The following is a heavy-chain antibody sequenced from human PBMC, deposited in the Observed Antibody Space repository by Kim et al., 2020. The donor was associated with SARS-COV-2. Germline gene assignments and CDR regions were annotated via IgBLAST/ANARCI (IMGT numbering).Heavy chain of an antibody. CDR3: AKGSATYNYGLDV. CDR2: ISGIDGRT. D-gene: IGHD3-3*01. CDR1: GFTFSSYA. J-gene: IGHJ6*02. V-gene: IGHV3-23*01. Sequence: GGSLRLSCGASGFTFSSYAMTWVRQAPGKGLEWVSAISGIDGRTYYADSVQGRFTISRDNSKNTLYLQMNSLRAEDTSVYYCAKGSATYNYGLDVWGQ.